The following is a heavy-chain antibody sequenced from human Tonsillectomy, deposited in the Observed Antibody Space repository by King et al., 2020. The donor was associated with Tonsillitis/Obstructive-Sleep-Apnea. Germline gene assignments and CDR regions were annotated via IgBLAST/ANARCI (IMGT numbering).Heavy chain of an antibody. V-gene: IGHV1-18*01. J-gene: IGHJ4*02. CDR1: GYTFTSYG. CDR3: ARGDRVAAAGPDY. Sequence: QLVQSGVEVKKPGASVKVSCKASGYTFTSYGICWVRQAPGQGLEWMGWISTYNRNTNYAQKFQGRVTMTTDTSTSTAYMELRSLRFDDPAVYYCARGDRVAAAGPDYWGQGTLVTVSS. D-gene: IGHD6-13*01. CDR2: ISTYNRNT.